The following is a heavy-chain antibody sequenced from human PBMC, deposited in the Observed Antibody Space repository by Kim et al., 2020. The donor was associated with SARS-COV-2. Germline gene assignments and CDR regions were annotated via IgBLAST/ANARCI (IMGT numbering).Heavy chain of an antibody. V-gene: IGHV4-34*01. D-gene: IGHD2-2*02. CDR1: GGSFSGYY. J-gene: IGHJ5*02. Sequence: SETLSLTCAVYGGSFSGYYWSWIRQPPGKGLEWIGEINHSGSTNYNPSLKSRVTISVDTSKNQFSLKLSSVTAADTAVYYCARAVVVVPAAIRNEGWFDP. CDR3: ARAVVVVPAAIRNEGWFDP. CDR2: INHSGST.